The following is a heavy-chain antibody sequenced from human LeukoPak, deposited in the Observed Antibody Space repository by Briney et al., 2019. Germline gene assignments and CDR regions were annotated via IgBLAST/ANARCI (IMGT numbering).Heavy chain of an antibody. CDR1: RYTFTSYD. V-gene: IGHV1-8*01. D-gene: IGHD5-18*01. CDR2: MNPNSGDT. J-gene: IGHJ4*02. Sequence: ASVKVSCKASRYTFTSYDINWVRQATGQGLEWMGWMNPNSGDTGYAQKFQGRVTMTRNTSISTAYMELSSLRSEDTAVYYCARLPRLLWGTASVDYWGQGTLVTVSS. CDR3: ARLPRLLWGTASVDY.